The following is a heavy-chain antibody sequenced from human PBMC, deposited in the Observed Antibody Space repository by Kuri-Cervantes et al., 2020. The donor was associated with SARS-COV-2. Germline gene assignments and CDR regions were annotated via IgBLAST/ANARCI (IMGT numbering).Heavy chain of an antibody. Sequence: GESLKISCAASGFTFSSYSMNWVRQAPGKGLEWVSYISSSSSTIYYADSVKGRFTISRDNAKNSLYLQMNSLRAEDTAVYYCAIAEDIVVVPAAIDVWGQGTTVTVSS. CDR2: ISSSSSTI. CDR1: GFTFSSYS. D-gene: IGHD2-2*01. J-gene: IGHJ6*02. CDR3: AIAEDIVVVPAAIDV. V-gene: IGHV3-48*01.